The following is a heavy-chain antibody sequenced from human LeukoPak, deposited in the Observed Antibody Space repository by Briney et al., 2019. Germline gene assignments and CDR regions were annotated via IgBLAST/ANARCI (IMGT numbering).Heavy chain of an antibody. CDR1: GYSISSGYY. J-gene: IGHJ4*02. Sequence: SETLSLTCTVSGYSISSGYYWGWIRQPPGKGLEWTGSVYHSGSTYYNPSLKSRVTISVDTSKNQFSLKLSSVTAADTAVYYCARSGSYWDYFDYWGQGTLVTVSS. CDR3: ARSGSYWDYFDY. D-gene: IGHD3-10*01. V-gene: IGHV4-38-2*02. CDR2: VYHSGST.